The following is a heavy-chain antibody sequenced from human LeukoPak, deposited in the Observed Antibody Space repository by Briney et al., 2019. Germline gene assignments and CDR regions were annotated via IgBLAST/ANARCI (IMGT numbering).Heavy chain of an antibody. J-gene: IGHJ4*02. CDR3: ARGPITTRSHFDY. V-gene: IGHV1-8*01. Sequence: GASVKVSCKASGYTFTSYDINWVRQATGQGLEWMGWMNPNSGNTGYAQKFQGRVTITADESTSTAYMELSSLRSEDTAVYYCARGPITTRSHFDYWGQGTLVTVSS. CDR2: MNPNSGNT. D-gene: IGHD3-22*01. CDR1: GYTFTSYD.